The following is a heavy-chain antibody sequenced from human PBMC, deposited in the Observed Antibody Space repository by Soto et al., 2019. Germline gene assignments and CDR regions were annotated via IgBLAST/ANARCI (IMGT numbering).Heavy chain of an antibody. CDR3: ARGGHVVVVTAALDY. CDR1: GDTFTDYY. J-gene: IGHJ4*02. V-gene: IGHV1-46*01. D-gene: IGHD2-21*02. Sequence: QVQLVQSGAEVKKPGASVKVSCKASGDTFTDYYIHWVRQAPGQGLEWMGTVNPSGGHTTYAQHSRGRITMTRDTSTSTLYMELTSLTSEDTAVYYCARGGHVVVVTAALDYWGQGTLVTVSS. CDR2: VNPSGGHT.